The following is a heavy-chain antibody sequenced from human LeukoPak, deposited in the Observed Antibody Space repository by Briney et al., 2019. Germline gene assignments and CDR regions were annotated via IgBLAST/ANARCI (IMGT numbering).Heavy chain of an antibody. D-gene: IGHD2-8*02. CDR2: IYWDDDK. J-gene: IGHJ3*02. CDR1: GFSLTTSGVG. V-gene: IGHV2-5*02. Sequence: SGPTLVKPTQTLTLTCTFSGFSLTTSGVGVGWIRQPPGKAQEGLALIYWDDDKRYSPSLKSRLTITKDTSKNQVVLTMTNMDPVDTATYYCAHRPAYQTGGGAFDIWGQGAMVTVSS. CDR3: AHRPAYQTGGGAFDI.